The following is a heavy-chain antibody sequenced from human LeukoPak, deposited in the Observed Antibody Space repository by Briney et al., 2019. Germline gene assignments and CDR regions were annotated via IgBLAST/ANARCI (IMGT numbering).Heavy chain of an antibody. CDR2: IGGRDDRT. CDR3: AKDPNPFYDFWSGYK. Sequence: PGGFLRLSCAASGFTFTGHTMTWLRQAPGKGLEWVSIIGGRDDRTYYADSVKGRFSISRDNSKNILYLQMNSLRAEDTAVYYCAKDPNPFYDFWSGYKWGQGTLVTVSS. V-gene: IGHV3-23*01. CDR1: GFTFTGHT. D-gene: IGHD3-3*01. J-gene: IGHJ4*02.